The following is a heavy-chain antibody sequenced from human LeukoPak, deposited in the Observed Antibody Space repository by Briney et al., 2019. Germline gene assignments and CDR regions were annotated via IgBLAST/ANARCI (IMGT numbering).Heavy chain of an antibody. CDR1: GGSISSGGYY. V-gene: IGHV4-31*03. Sequence: PSETLSLTCTVSGGSISSGGYYWSWIRQHPGKGLEWIGYIYYSGSTYYNPSLKSRVTISVDTSKNQFSLKLSSVTAADTAVYYYARCITMVRGVNWFDPWGQGTLVTVSS. J-gene: IGHJ5*02. CDR2: IYYSGST. CDR3: ARCITMVRGVNWFDP. D-gene: IGHD3-10*01.